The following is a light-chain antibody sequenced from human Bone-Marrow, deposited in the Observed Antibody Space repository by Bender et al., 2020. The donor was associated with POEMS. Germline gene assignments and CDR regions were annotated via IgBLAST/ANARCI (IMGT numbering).Light chain of an antibody. V-gene: IGLV2-14*01. CDR3: SSYTNTNTRV. CDR2: EVS. CDR1: SNDVGGHDY. J-gene: IGLJ3*02. Sequence: QSALTQPASVSGSPGQSITISCSGTSNDVGGHDYVSWYQQYPNQAPKLIIFEVSHRPSGISDRFSGSKSGNTASLTISGLQSVDEADYHCSSYTNTNTRVFGGGTKLTVL.